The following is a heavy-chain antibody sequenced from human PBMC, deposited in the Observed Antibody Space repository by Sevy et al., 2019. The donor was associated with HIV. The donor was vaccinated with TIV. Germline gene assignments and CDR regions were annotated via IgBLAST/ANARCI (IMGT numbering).Heavy chain of an antibody. CDR2: INPNSGGT. J-gene: IGHJ4*02. D-gene: IGHD2-15*01. CDR3: ARVDRGRCPWYFDY. Sequence: ASVKVSCKASGYTFTGYYRHWVRQAPGQGLEWMGWINPNSGGTNYPQKFQGRVTMTRDTSINTAYMELSRLRSDDTAVYYCARVDRGRCPWYFDYWGQGTLVTVSS. V-gene: IGHV1-2*02. CDR1: GYTFTGYY.